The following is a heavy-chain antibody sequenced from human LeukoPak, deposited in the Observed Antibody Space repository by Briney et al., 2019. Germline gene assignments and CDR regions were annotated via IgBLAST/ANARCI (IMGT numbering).Heavy chain of an antibody. V-gene: IGHV1-69*05. Sequence: SVKVSCKASEGTFSSYAISWVRQAPGQGLEWMGGIIPIFGTANYAQKFQGRVTMTRDTSTSTVYMELSSLRSEDTAVYYCARGLSSSWYLDFDYWGQGTLVTVSS. CDR2: IIPIFGTA. J-gene: IGHJ4*02. D-gene: IGHD6-13*01. CDR1: EGTFSSYA. CDR3: ARGLSSSWYLDFDY.